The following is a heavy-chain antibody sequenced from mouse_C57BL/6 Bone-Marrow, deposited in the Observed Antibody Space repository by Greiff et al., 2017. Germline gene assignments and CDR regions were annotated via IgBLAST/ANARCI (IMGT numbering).Heavy chain of an antibody. CDR3: ARGYYGSSYVHYWYVDV. V-gene: IGHV1-81*01. Sequence: VQLQPSGAELARPGASVKLSCKASGYPFTSYGISWVKQRTGQGLEWIGVIYPRSGNPSYNEKFKGKATLTAYKSSSTAYIEIRILTSEDAAVYFCARGYYGSSYVHYWYVDVWGTGTTVTGSS. J-gene: IGHJ1*03. CDR2: IYPRSGNP. CDR1: GYPFTSYG. D-gene: IGHD1-1*01.